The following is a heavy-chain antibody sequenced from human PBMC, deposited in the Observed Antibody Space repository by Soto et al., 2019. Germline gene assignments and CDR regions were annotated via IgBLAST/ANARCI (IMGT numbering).Heavy chain of an antibody. J-gene: IGHJ3*01. CDR1: GFSFISYA. CDR2: ISHDGSNT. D-gene: IGHD3-10*01. Sequence: QVQLVESGGGVVQPGTSLRLSCGASGFSFISYAMNWVRQAPGKGLEWVAVISHDGSNTYYGDSVKGRFTISRDNSENTLFLQMNSPRAEDTAVYYCAKPYYGAGSYYPDAFDVWGQGTSVTVSS. V-gene: IGHV3-30*18. CDR3: AKPYYGAGSYYPDAFDV.